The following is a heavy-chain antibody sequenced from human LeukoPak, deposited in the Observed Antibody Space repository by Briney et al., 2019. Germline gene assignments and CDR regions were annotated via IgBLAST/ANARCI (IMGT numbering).Heavy chain of an antibody. D-gene: IGHD5-18*01. Sequence: PSETLSLTCAVYGGSFSGYYWSWIRQPPGKGLEWIGEINHSGSTNYNPSLKSRVTISVDTSKNQFSLKLSSVTAADTAVYYCARLGYSYGSYGDYWGQGTLVTVSS. CDR2: INHSGST. CDR1: GGSFSGYY. CDR3: ARLGYSYGSYGDY. V-gene: IGHV4-34*01. J-gene: IGHJ4*02.